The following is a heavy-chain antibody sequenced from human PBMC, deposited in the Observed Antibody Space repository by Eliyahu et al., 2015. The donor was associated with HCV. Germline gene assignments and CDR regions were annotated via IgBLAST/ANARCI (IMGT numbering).Heavy chain of an antibody. D-gene: IGHD4-17*01. CDR1: GGSIXSSNW. CDR3: ASEPPTVTTRVHAFDI. Sequence: VQLQESGPGLVKPSGTXSLTCAVSGGSIXSSNWWSWVRXPPGKGLEWIGEIYHSGSTNYNPSLKSRVTISVDKSKNQFSLKLSSVTAADTAVYYCASEPPTVTTRVHAFDIWGQGTMVTVSS. V-gene: IGHV4-4*02. CDR2: IYHSGST. J-gene: IGHJ3*02.